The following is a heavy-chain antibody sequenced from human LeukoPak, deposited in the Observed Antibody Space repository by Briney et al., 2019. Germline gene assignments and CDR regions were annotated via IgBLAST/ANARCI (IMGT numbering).Heavy chain of an antibody. J-gene: IGHJ4*02. CDR2: IYYSGNT. V-gene: IGHV4-28*01. CDR1: GYSISISNW. Sequence: SETLSLTCAVSGYSISISNWWGWIRQPPGKGLEWIGYIYYSGNTYYNPSLKSRVTVSVDTSKNQFSLKLSSATAVDTAVYYCARHLRAVAGGRYFDYWGQGTQVTVSS. D-gene: IGHD6-19*01. CDR3: ARHLRAVAGGRYFDY.